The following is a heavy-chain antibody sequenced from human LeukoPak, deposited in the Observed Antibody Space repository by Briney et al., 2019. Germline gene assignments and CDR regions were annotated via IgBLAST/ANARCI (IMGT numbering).Heavy chain of an antibody. J-gene: IGHJ3*02. CDR1: GFTFSSYS. D-gene: IGHD3-22*01. Sequence: GGSLRLSCAASGFTFSSYSMNWVRQAPGKGLEWVSSISSSSSYIYYADSVKGRFTISRDNAKNSLYLQMNSLRAEDTAVYYCARGYDSSGYFTDAFDIWGQGTMVTVSS. CDR3: ARGYDSSGYFTDAFDI. V-gene: IGHV3-21*01. CDR2: ISSSSSYI.